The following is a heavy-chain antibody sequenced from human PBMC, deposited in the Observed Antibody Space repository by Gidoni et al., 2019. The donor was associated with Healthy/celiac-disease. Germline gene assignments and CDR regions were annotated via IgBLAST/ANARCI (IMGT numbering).Heavy chain of an antibody. J-gene: IGHJ6*02. Sequence: QVQLVQSGAEVKKPGSSVKVSCKASGGTFSSYAISWVRQAPGQGLEWMGRIIPILGIANDAQKFQGRVTITADKSTSTAYMELSSLRSEDTAVYYCARDRAGATTNYYYGMDVWGQGTTVTVSS. V-gene: IGHV1-69*04. CDR2: IIPILGIA. CDR1: GGTFSSYA. CDR3: ARDRAGATTNYYYGMDV. D-gene: IGHD5-12*01.